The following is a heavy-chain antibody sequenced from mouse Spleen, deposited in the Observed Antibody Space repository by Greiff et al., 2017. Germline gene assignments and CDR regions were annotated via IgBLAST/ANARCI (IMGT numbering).Heavy chain of an antibody. CDR1: GFTFSSYG. CDR2: ISSGGSYT. J-gene: IGHJ4*01. Sequence: EVKLMESGGDLVKPGGSLKLSCAASGFTFSSYGMSWVRQTPDKRLEWVATISSGGSYTYYPDSVKGRFTISRDNAKNTLYLQMSSLKSEDTAMYYCARQSYAMDYWGQGTSVTVSS. V-gene: IGHV5-6*01. CDR3: ARQSYAMDY.